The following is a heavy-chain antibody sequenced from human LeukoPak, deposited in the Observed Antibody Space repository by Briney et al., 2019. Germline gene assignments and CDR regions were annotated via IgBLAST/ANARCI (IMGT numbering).Heavy chain of an antibody. J-gene: IGHJ5*02. CDR1: GGSFSGYY. CDR3: ARYNSNYVALGWFDP. D-gene: IGHD1-7*01. V-gene: IGHV4-34*01. CDR2: INHSGST. Sequence: SETLPLTCAVYGGSFSGYYWSWIRQPPGKGLEWIGEINHSGSTNYNPSLKSRVTISVDTSKNQFALKLISVTAADTAVYYCARYNSNYVALGWFDPWGQGTLVTVSS.